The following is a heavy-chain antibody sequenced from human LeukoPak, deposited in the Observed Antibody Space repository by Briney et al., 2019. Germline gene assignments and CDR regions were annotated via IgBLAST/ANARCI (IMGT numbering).Heavy chain of an antibody. V-gene: IGHV5-51*01. Sequence: GESLKISCKGSGYSFTSYWIGWVRQMPGKGLEWMGIIYPGDSDTRYSPSFQGQVTISADKSISTAYLQWSSLKASDTAMYYCARLGAIYSGYDNFDYWGQGTLVTVSS. D-gene: IGHD5-12*01. CDR2: IYPGDSDT. CDR3: ARLGAIYSGYDNFDY. CDR1: GYSFTSYW. J-gene: IGHJ4*02.